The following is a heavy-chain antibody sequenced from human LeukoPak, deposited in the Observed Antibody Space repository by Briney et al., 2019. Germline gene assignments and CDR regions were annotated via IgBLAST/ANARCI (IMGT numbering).Heavy chain of an antibody. CDR3: ARGVRAGHRENWFDP. Sequence: ASVKVSCKASGYTFTNYYINWMRQAPGQGLEWMGVLNPSLGTTAYAQKFQGRLTMTMDMSTNKVYMELSSLTSEDTAVFYCARGVRAGHRENWFDPWGQGTLVTVSS. J-gene: IGHJ5*02. D-gene: IGHD6-19*01. CDR2: LNPSLGTT. CDR1: GYTFTNYY. V-gene: IGHV1-46*01.